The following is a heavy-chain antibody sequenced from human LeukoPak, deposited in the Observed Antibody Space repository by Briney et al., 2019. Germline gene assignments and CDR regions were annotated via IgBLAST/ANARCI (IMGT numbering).Heavy chain of an antibody. V-gene: IGHV3-64*01. J-gene: IGHJ4*02. Sequence: GGSLRLSCAASGFTFSNAWMSWVRQAPGKGLEYVSAISGNGGDTYYANSVKGRFTISRDNSKNTLYLQMGSLRPEDMAVYYCAREFHGYSYGSFDYWGQGTLVTVSS. D-gene: IGHD5-18*01. CDR3: AREFHGYSYGSFDY. CDR1: GFTFSNAW. CDR2: ISGNGGDT.